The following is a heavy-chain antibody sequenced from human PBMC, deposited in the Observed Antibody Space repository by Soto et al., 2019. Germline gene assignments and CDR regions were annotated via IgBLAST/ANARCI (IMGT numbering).Heavy chain of an antibody. J-gene: IGHJ5*02. CDR3: ARAVAPYFGTWFDP. CDR2: ISHTGST. Sequence: PSETLSLTCAVSGGSITSGNSYSWSWIRQPPGKGLEWIGSISHTGSTSYNPSLKSRLTMSVDKSKNQFSLRLSSVTAADMAVYYCARAVAPYFGTWFDPWGQGILVTASS. V-gene: IGHV4-30-2*01. D-gene: IGHD3-10*01. CDR1: GGSITSGNSYS.